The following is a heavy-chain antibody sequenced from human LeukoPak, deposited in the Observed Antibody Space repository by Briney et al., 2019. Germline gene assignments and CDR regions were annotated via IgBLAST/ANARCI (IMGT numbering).Heavy chain of an antibody. CDR3: AKDLGAYYYGSVLDY. J-gene: IGHJ4*01. D-gene: IGHD3-10*01. CDR1: GFTFSNSA. Sequence: PGGSLRLSCAASGFTFSNSAMHWVRQAPTKGLEWVAFIRSDGNKRYYADSVKGRFTISRDTSKNTLYLEMSSLRLDDTAVYYCAKDLGAYYYGSVLDYWGRGTRVTVSS. CDR2: IRSDGNKR. V-gene: IGHV3-30*02.